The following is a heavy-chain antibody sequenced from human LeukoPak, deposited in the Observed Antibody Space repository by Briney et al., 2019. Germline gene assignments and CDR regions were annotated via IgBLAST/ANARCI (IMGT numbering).Heavy chain of an antibody. V-gene: IGHV3-74*01. CDR1: GFTFNNYW. Sequence: GGSLRLSCAASGFTFNNYWMHWVRQAPGMGLVWVSSIRFDGGDAAYADSAKGRFTISRDNAKNTMFLQMNNLRAEDTAVYYCAKEIDGFDVWGQGTLVTVSS. CDR3: AKEIDGFDV. J-gene: IGHJ3*01. CDR2: IRFDGGDA.